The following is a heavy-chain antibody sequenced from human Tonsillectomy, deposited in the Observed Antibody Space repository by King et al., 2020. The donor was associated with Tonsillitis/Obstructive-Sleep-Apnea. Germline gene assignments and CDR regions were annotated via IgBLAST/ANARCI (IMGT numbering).Heavy chain of an antibody. CDR3: ARGDDFWSGYSRCYMDV. D-gene: IGHD3-3*01. J-gene: IGHJ6*03. CDR2: ISYDGSNK. V-gene: IGHV3-30*04. Sequence: VQLVESGGGVVQPERSLRLSCAASGFTFSSYVMHWVRQAPGKGLEWVALISYDGSNKYYADSVKGRFTISRDNSKNTLYLQMNSLRAEDTAVYYCARGDDFWSGYSRCYMDVWGKGTTVTVSS. CDR1: GFTFSSYV.